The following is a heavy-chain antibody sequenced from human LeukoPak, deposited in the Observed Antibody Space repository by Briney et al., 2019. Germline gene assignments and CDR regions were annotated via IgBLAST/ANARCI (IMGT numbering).Heavy chain of an antibody. CDR3: TKDRGYSGTSGPFDY. CDR1: GFTFDDYA. V-gene: IGHV3-9*01. D-gene: IGHD1-26*01. J-gene: IGHJ4*02. CDR2: ISWNSGSI. Sequence: GGSLRLSCAASGFTFDDYAMHWVRQAPGKGLEWVSGISWNSGSIDYADSVKGRFTISRDNTKNSLYLQMNSLRAEDTALYYCTKDRGYSGTSGPFDYWGQGTLVTVSS.